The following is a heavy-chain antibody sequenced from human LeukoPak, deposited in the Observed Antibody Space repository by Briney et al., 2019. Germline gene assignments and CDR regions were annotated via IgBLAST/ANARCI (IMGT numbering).Heavy chain of an antibody. CDR2: ISGSGGST. J-gene: IGHJ4*02. CDR3: AKDGFHDSSGYAAY. D-gene: IGHD3-22*01. V-gene: IGHV3-23*01. Sequence: GGSLRLSCAASGVTLSTYGMYWVRQAPGKGLEWVSAISGSGGSTYYADSVKGRFTISRDNSKNTLFLLMHSLRAEDTAVYYCAKDGFHDSSGYAAYWGQGTLVTVSS. CDR1: GVTLSTYG.